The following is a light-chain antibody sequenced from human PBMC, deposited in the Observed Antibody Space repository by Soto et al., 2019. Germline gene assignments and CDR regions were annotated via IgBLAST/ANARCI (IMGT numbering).Light chain of an antibody. J-gene: IGLJ1*01. CDR1: NSNIGNNY. V-gene: IGLV1-51*01. CDR2: DNN. Sequence: QSVLTQPPSVSATPGQTVTISCSGSNSNIGNNYVSWYQQLPGTAPKLLIYDNNKRPSEIPDRFSGSKSGPSATLGITGLQTGDEADYYCGTWDSSLSAGVFGTGTSSPS. CDR3: GTWDSSLSAGV.